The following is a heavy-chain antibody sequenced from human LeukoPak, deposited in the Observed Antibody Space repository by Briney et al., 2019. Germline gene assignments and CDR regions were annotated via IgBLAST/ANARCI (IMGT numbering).Heavy chain of an antibody. D-gene: IGHD3-22*01. CDR1: GYTFTSYD. J-gene: IGHJ3*02. CDR2: MNPNSGNT. Sequence: ASVKVSCKASGYTFTSYDINWVRQATGQGLEWMGWMNPNSGNTGYAQKFQGRVTMTRNTSTSTAYMELSSLRSEDTAVYYCARSGFTMIVDDAFDIWGQGTMVTVSS. CDR3: ARSGFTMIVDDAFDI. V-gene: IGHV1-8*01.